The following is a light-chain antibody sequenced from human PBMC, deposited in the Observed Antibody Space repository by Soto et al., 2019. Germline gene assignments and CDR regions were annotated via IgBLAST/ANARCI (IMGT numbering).Light chain of an antibody. CDR1: QSVNSN. J-gene: IGKJ5*01. CDR2: GAS. V-gene: IGKV3-15*01. CDR3: QQYNNLIT. Sequence: EIVMTQSPATLSVSPGERATLSCRASQSVNSNLAWYQQEPGQGPRLLIYGASTRATGIPATFSGSGSGTEFTLTISSLQSEDFAVYYCQQYNNLITFGQGTRLEIK.